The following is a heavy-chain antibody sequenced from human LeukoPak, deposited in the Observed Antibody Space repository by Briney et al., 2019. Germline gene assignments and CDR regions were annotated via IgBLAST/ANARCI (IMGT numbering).Heavy chain of an antibody. J-gene: IGHJ4*02. CDR3: ARVPRWFGESLPDY. Sequence: ASVKVSCKASGYTFTSYDINWVRQATGQGLEWMGWMNPNSGNTGYAQKFQGRVTMTRNTSISTAYMELSSLRSEDTAVCYCARVPRWFGESLPDYWGQGTLVTVSS. D-gene: IGHD3-10*01. CDR2: MNPNSGNT. CDR1: GYTFTSYD. V-gene: IGHV1-8*01.